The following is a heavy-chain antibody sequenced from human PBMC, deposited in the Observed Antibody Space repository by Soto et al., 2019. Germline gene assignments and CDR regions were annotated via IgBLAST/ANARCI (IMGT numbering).Heavy chain of an antibody. CDR2: IIPIFGTA. V-gene: IGHV1-69*01. D-gene: IGHD6-13*01. CDR3: ARADDSSSWYVPYYYGMDV. J-gene: IGHJ6*02. Sequence: QVQLVQSGAEVKKPGSSVKVSCKASGGTFSSYAISWVRQAPGQGLEWMGGIIPIFGTANYAQKFQGRVTITADESTMTAYRELSSLRSEDTAVYYWARADDSSSWYVPYYYGMDVWGQGTTVTVSS. CDR1: GGTFSSYA.